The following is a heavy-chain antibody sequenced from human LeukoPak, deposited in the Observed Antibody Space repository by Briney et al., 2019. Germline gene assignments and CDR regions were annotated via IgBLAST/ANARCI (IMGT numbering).Heavy chain of an antibody. CDR2: INPNSGGT. Sequence: ASVKVSCKASGYTFTGYYMHWVRQAPRQGLEWMGWINPNSGGTNYAQKFQGRVTMTRDTSISTAYMELSRLRSDDTAVYYCAIGDGYSKSLDYWGQGTLVTVSS. CDR3: AIGDGYSKSLDY. CDR1: GYTFTGYY. D-gene: IGHD5-24*01. J-gene: IGHJ4*02. V-gene: IGHV1-2*02.